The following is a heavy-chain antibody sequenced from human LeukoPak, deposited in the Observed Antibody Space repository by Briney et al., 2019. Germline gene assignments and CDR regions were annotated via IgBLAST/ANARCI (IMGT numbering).Heavy chain of an antibody. V-gene: IGHV4-59*01. CDR1: RGSISSYY. Sequence: SETLSLTCTISRGSISSYYWSWIRQSPGKGLEWIASIDNTGNTNSNPSLKSRVTMSVDTSKNQFSLRLSSLIVADTAVYYCARGRITIFGVVIPHFDNWGQGTLVTVSS. CDR3: ARGRITIFGVVIPHFDN. CDR2: IDNTGNT. D-gene: IGHD3-3*01. J-gene: IGHJ4*02.